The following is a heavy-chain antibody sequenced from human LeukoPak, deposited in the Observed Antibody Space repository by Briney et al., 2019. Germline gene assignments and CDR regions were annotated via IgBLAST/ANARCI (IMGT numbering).Heavy chain of an antibody. CDR3: ARGQRGGRRGSLGGLFASYYTYYYMDV. CDR1: GYTFTMYY. J-gene: IGHJ6*03. V-gene: IGHV1-46*01. Sequence: GASVKVSCKASGYTFTMYYIHWVRQAPGQGLEWMGMINPSDGATTYAQRFQGRVTMTRDMSTTTVYMDLRSLRSEDTAVYFCARGQRGGRRGSLGGLFASYYTYYYMDVWGRGTTVTVSS. D-gene: IGHD3-16*01. CDR2: INPSDGAT.